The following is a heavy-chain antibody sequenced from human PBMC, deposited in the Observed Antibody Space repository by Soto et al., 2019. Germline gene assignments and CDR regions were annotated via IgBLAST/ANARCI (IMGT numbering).Heavy chain of an antibody. CDR3: AGSSITLVRGADYTMDV. Sequence: QVQLVQSGAEVKKPGSSVKVSCKASGGTFSSYAISWVRQAPGQGLEWMGGIIPIFGTANYAQKFQDRVTITADESTSTAYMELSSLRSEDTAVYYCAGSSITLVRGADYTMDVWGQGTTVTVSS. CDR2: IIPIFGTA. CDR1: GGTFSSYA. D-gene: IGHD3-10*01. J-gene: IGHJ6*02. V-gene: IGHV1-69*01.